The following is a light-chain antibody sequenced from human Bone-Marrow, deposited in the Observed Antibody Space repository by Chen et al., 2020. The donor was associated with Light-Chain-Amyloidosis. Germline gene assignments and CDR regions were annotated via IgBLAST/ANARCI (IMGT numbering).Light chain of an antibody. CDR2: EVS. CDR3: SSYAGRNNLV. V-gene: IGLV2-8*01. CDR1: SSDVGGYNY. Sequence: QSALTQPPSASGSPGQSVTISCTGTSSDVGGYNYVSWYQQHPGKAPKLMIYEVSERPSGVPDRFSGSKSGNTASLTVSGRQAEDEADYYCSSYAGRNNLVFGGGTKLTVL. J-gene: IGLJ2*01.